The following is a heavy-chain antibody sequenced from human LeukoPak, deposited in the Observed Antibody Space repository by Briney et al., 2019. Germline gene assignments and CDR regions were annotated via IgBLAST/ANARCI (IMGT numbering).Heavy chain of an antibody. J-gene: IGHJ3*02. CDR2: IYTSGST. CDR3: AGFLEWLLYGGDDAFDI. CDR1: GGSISSYY. Sequence: PSETLSLTCTVSGGSISSYYWSWIRQPAGKGLEWIGRIYTSGSTNYNPSLKSRVTMSVDTSKNQFSLKLSSVTAADTAVYYCAGFLEWLLYGGDDAFDIWGQGTMVTVSS. V-gene: IGHV4-4*07. D-gene: IGHD3-3*01.